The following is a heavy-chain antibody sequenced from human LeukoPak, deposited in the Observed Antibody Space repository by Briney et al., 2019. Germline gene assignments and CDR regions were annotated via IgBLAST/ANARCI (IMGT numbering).Heavy chain of an antibody. D-gene: IGHD6-19*01. J-gene: IGHJ5*01. Sequence: GGSLRLSCAATGFIFSSHAMHWVRQAPGKGLEYVSAINSNGDSTYHAHSVKGRFTISRDNSKNSLYLQMGSLRAEDMAVHYCAREGQWLDSWGLGTLVTVSS. V-gene: IGHV3-64*01. CDR2: INSNGDST. CDR1: GFIFSSHA. CDR3: AREGQWLDS.